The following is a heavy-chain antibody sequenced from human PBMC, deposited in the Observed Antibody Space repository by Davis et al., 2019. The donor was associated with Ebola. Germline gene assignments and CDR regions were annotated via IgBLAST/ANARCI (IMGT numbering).Heavy chain of an antibody. CDR2: INHSGST. CDR1: GGSFSGYY. D-gene: IGHD6-19*01. V-gene: IGHV4-34*01. J-gene: IGHJ4*02. Sequence: ETLSLTCAVYGGSFSGYYWSWIRQPPGKGLEWIGEINHSGSTNYNPSLKSRVTISVDTSKNQFSLKLSSVTAADTAVYYCARGPKRGWYFYYWGQGTLVTVSS. CDR3: ARGPKRGWYFYY.